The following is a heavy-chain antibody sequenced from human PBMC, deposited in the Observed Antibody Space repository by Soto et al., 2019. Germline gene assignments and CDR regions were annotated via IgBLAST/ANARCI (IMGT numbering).Heavy chain of an antibody. CDR1: GYSFSNSG. J-gene: IGHJ5*02. CDR3: ARDEYNNGRNWLNP. D-gene: IGHD2-8*01. CDR2: ISTYNGNT. V-gene: IGHV1-18*01. Sequence: QVELVQSGPEVKKPGASVKVSCKASGYSFSNSGFSWMRQAPGQGLEWMGWISTYNGNTNYAQKFQGRLSMTRDTSTTTAFMELTTLRSDETAVYYCARDEYNNGRNWLNPWGQGTLVTVTS.